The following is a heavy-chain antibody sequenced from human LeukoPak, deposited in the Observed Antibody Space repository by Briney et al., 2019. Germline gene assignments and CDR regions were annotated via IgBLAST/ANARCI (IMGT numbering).Heavy chain of an antibody. CDR1: GGSFSGYY. D-gene: IGHD2-15*01. Sequence: SETLSLTCAVYGGSFSGYYWSWIRQPPGKGLEWIGEINHSGSTNYNPSLKSRVTISVDTSKNQFSLKLSSVTAADTAVYYCAREGIFLDAFDIWGQGTMVTVSS. J-gene: IGHJ3*02. CDR3: AREGIFLDAFDI. V-gene: IGHV4-34*01. CDR2: INHSGST.